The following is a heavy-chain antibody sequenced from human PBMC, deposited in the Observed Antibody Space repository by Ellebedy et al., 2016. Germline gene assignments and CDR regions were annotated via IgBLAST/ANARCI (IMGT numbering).Heavy chain of an antibody. CDR1: GFTFSSYA. V-gene: IGHV3-30-3*01. D-gene: IGHD4-23*01. CDR3: ARAPRGGHFDN. Sequence: GGSLRLXCAASGFTFSSYAMHWVRQAPGKGLEWMAFISYDGNKKYYGDSVKGRFTISRDNSKSMVYLQMNSLRGEDTAVYYCARAPRGGHFDNWGQGTLVTVSP. J-gene: IGHJ4*02. CDR2: ISYDGNKK.